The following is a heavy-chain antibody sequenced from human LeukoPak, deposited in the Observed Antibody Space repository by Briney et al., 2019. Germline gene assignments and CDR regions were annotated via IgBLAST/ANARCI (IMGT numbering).Heavy chain of an antibody. D-gene: IGHD3-10*01. Sequence: GGSLRLSCAASGFTFSNYAMHWVRQAPGKGLEWVAVISYDGSNKYYTDSVKGRFTISRDNSKNTLYLQMNSLRAEDTAVYYCAKVEGVIIKPRFDYWGQGALVTVSS. CDR2: ISYDGSNK. J-gene: IGHJ4*02. CDR3: AKVEGVIIKPRFDY. V-gene: IGHV3-30-3*01. CDR1: GFTFSNYA.